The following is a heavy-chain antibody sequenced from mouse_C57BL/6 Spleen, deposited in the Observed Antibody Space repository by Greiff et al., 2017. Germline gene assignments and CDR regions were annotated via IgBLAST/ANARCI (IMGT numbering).Heavy chain of an antibody. J-gene: IGHJ2*01. V-gene: IGHV1-82*01. CDR1: GYAFSSSW. Sequence: VQLQQSGPELVKPGASVKISCKASGYAFSSSWMNWVKQRPGKGLEWIGRIYPGDGDTNYNGKFKGKATLTADKSSSTAYMQLSSLTSEDSAVYFCARGPLYYYGSPVDYWGQGTTLTVSS. D-gene: IGHD1-1*01. CDR2: IYPGDGDT. CDR3: ARGPLYYYGSPVDY.